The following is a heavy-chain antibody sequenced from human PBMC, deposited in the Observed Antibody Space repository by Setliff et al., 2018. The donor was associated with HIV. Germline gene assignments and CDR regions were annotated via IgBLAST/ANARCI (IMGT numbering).Heavy chain of an antibody. CDR3: ARVSTDYVWGSFLSSGPYYFDF. CDR1: GDSFTSGTYY. J-gene: IGHJ4*02. D-gene: IGHD3-16*01. CDR2: ISTSGTT. Sequence: LSLTWTVSGDSFTSGTYYWSWIRQPAGMRLEWIGRISTSGTTNYNPSLKSRVTISAETSKSQFSLKLTSVTAADTAAYFCARVSTDYVWGSFLSSGPYYFDFWGQGALVTVSS. V-gene: IGHV4-61*02.